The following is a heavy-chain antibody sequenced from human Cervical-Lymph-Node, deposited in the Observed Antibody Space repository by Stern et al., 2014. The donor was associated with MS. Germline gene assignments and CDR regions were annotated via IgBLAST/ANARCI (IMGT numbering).Heavy chain of an antibody. J-gene: IGHJ4*02. D-gene: IGHD4/OR15-4a*01. V-gene: IGHV3-9*01. CDR2: INWNSAAV. CDR1: GFTFDDFA. CDR3: VKDPTMAITPEFDS. Sequence: QLVESGGGLVQPGRSLRLSCAASGFTFDDFAMPWVRQAPGKGLEWVSVINWNSAAVGYPDSVKGRFTISRDNPTNSPFLLMNSLRPEDTALYYCVKDPTMAITPEFDSWGQGTRVTVSS.